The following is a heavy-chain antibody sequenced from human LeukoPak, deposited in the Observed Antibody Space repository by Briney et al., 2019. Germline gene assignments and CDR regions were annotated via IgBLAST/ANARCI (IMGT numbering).Heavy chain of an antibody. CDR3: ARGSSSGWYYSHMDV. CDR1: GFTFSSYE. Sequence: GGSLRLSCAASGFTFSSYEMNWVRQAPGKGLEWVSYISSSGSTIYYADSVKGRFTISRDNAKNSLYLQMNSLTVEDTAVYYCARGSSSGWYYSHMDVWGKGTTVIVSS. CDR2: ISSSGSTI. J-gene: IGHJ6*03. D-gene: IGHD6-19*01. V-gene: IGHV3-48*03.